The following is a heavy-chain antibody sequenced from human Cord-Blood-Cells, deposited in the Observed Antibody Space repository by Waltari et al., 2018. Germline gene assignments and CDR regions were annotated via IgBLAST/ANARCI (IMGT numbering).Heavy chain of an antibody. J-gene: IGHJ2*01. CDR2: IRNKANSYAT. Sequence: AASGFTFSGSAMHWVRQASGKGLEWVGRIRNKANSYATADAALVKDRFTISRADSQNTEYLQMNSLKTEGTTVYYCTSLGGRSGDWYFDLWDRGTLLTVPS. CDR1: GFTFSGSA. D-gene: IGHD3-16*01. V-gene: IGHV3-73*01. CDR3: TSLGGRSGDWYFDL.